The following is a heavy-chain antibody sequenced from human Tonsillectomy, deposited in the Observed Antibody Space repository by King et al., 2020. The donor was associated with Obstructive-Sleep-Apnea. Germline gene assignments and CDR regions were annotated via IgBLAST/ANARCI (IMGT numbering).Heavy chain of an antibody. V-gene: IGHV3-11*01. CDR1: RFTFSDYY. Sequence: VQLVESGGGSVKPGGSLRLSCAASRFTFSDYYMSWIRQAPGKGLEWVSYISSSGSIIYYADSVKGRFTISRDNTKNSLYLQMNSLRAEDTAVYYCAREPSYYGDYDSYWGQGTLVTVSS. J-gene: IGHJ4*02. CDR3: AREPSYYGDYDSY. CDR2: ISSSGSII. D-gene: IGHD4-17*01.